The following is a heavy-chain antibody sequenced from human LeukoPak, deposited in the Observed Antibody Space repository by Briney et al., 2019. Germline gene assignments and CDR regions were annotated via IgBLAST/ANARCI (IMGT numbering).Heavy chain of an antibody. Sequence: GGSLRLSCAASGFTFSSYWMHWVRQAPGKGLVWVSRINSDGSSTSYADSVKGRFTISRDNAKNTLYLQMNSLRAEDTAVYYCARAWGTTVTTDWGQGTLVTVSS. D-gene: IGHD4-11*01. CDR1: GFTFSSYW. CDR3: ARAWGTTVTTD. J-gene: IGHJ4*02. V-gene: IGHV3-74*01. CDR2: INSDGSST.